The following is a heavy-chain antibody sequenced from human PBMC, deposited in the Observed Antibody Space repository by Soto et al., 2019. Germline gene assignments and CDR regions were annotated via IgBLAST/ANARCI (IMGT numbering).Heavy chain of an antibody. CDR2: MSDDGSKK. CDR3: AKELRETGGYYFDC. V-gene: IGHV3-30*18. Sequence: QVQLVESGGGVVQPGRSLRLSCAASGFSFSKYGMHWVRQAPGKGLEWVAEMSDDGSKKYYGDSVKGRFTISRDNSKNTLYLLMDSLRHEDTAMYYCAKELRETGGYYFDCWGQGTLVTVSS. D-gene: IGHD3-16*01. CDR1: GFSFSKYG. J-gene: IGHJ4*02.